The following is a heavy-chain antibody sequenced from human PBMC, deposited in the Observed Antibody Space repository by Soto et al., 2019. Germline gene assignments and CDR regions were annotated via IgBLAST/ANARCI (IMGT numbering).Heavy chain of an antibody. Sequence: SETLSLTCTVSGGSISSGGYYWSWIRQHPGKGLEWIGYIYYSGSTYYNPSLKSRVTISVDTSKNQFSLKLSSVTAADTALYYCARGWWGDYNPDAFDIWGQGTMVTVSS. CDR2: IYYSGST. CDR3: ARGWWGDYNPDAFDI. D-gene: IGHD4-17*01. V-gene: IGHV4-31*03. CDR1: GGSISSGGYY. J-gene: IGHJ3*02.